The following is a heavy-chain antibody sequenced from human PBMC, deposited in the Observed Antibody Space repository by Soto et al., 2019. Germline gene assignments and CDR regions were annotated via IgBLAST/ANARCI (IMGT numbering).Heavy chain of an antibody. V-gene: IGHV1-18*01. CDR1: GGTFSSYG. CDR2: ISAYNGNT. D-gene: IGHD1-26*01. Sequence: PSVKVSCKASGGTFSSYGISWVRQAPGQGLEWMGWISAYNGNTNYAQKLQGRVTMTTDTSTSTAYMELRSLRSDDTAVYYCARDSVESGSYGDFDIWGQGTMVTVSS. CDR3: ARDSVESGSYGDFDI. J-gene: IGHJ3*02.